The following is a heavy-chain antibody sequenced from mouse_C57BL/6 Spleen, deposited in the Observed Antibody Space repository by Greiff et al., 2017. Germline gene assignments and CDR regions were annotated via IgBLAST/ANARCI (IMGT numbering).Heavy chain of an antibody. Sequence: VQLQQPGTELVKPGASVKLSCKASGYTFTSYWMHWVKQRPGQGLEWIGKINPSNGGTNYNEKFKSKATLTADKSSSTAYMQLSSLTSEDSAVYYCARYKVGCAMDYWGQGTSVTVSS. J-gene: IGHJ4*01. D-gene: IGHD1-1*01. CDR1: GYTFTSYW. CDR2: INPSNGGT. CDR3: ARYKVGCAMDY. V-gene: IGHV1-53*01.